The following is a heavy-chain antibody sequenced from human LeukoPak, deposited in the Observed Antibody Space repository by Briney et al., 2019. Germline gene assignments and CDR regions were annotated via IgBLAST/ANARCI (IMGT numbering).Heavy chain of an antibody. V-gene: IGHV3-30*02. J-gene: IGHJ4*02. CDR2: IRYDGSNK. D-gene: IGHD3-22*01. CDR1: GFTFSSYG. CDR3: ARAQRGHYDSNPLGY. Sequence: PGGSLRLSCAASGFTFSSYGMHWVRQAPGKGLEWVAFIRYDGSNKYYADSVKGRFTISRDNSRNTLFLQMNSLRAEDTAVYYCARAQRGHYDSNPLGYWGQGTLVTVSS.